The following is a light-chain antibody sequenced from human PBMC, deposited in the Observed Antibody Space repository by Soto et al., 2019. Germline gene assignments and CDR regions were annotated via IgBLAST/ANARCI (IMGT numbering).Light chain of an antibody. Sequence: EIVLTQSPGTLSLSPGERAALSCRASQSVSTKFLAWYQQKPGQAPRLLIYGASTRATGIPARFSGSGSGTEFTLTISSLQSEDFAVYYCQQYNNWHRTFGQGTKVDNK. V-gene: IGKV3-15*01. J-gene: IGKJ1*01. CDR2: GAS. CDR3: QQYNNWHRT. CDR1: QSVSTKF.